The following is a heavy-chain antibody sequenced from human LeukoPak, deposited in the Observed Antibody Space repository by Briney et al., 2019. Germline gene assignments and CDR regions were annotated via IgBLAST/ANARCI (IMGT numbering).Heavy chain of an antibody. V-gene: IGHV1-2*04. Sequence: ASVKVSCKASGYTFIGYYMHWVRQAPGQGLEWMGWINPNSGGTNYAQKFQGWVTMTRDTSISTAYMELSRLRSDDTAVYYCARSLNRVWFGELLFAYWGQGTLVTVSS. D-gene: IGHD3-10*01. CDR2: INPNSGGT. CDR1: GYTFIGYY. J-gene: IGHJ4*02. CDR3: ARSLNRVWFGELLFAY.